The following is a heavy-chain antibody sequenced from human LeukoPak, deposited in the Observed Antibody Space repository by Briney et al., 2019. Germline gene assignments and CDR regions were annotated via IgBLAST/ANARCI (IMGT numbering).Heavy chain of an antibody. V-gene: IGHV4-38-2*02. J-gene: IGHJ4*02. D-gene: IGHD3-22*01. Sequence: SETLSLTCTVSGYSISNGYYWGWIRQPPGKGLEWIGRIYHSGSTYYNPSLKSRVTISMDTSKNQFSLKLSSVTAADTAVYYCAGKYYYDGSGYFYVDYWGQGTLVTVSS. CDR3: AGKYYYDGSGYFYVDY. CDR1: GYSISNGYY. CDR2: IYHSGST.